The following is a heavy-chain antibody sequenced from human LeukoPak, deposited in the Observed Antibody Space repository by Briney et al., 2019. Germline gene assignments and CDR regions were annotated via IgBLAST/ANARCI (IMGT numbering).Heavy chain of an antibody. CDR3: ARRKAVADYYYYYGMDV. CDR1: GGTFSSYA. D-gene: IGHD6-19*01. J-gene: IGHJ6*04. CDR2: IIPIFGTA. V-gene: IGHV1-69*13. Sequence: ASVRVSCTASGGTFSSYAISWVRQAPGQGLEWMGGIIPIFGTANYAQKFQGRVTITADESKSTAYMELSSLRSEDTAVYYCARRKAVADYYYYYGMDVWGKGTTVTVSS.